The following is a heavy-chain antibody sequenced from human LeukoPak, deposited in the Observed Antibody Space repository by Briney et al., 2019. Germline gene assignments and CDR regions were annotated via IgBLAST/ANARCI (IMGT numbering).Heavy chain of an antibody. J-gene: IGHJ4*02. CDR2: ISGSGGST. Sequence: GGSLRLSCAASGFTFSSYSMNWVRQAPGKGLEWVSAISGSGGSTYYADSVKGRFTISRDNSKNTLYLQMNSLRAEDTAVYYCAKESGIAVAGFFDYWGQGTLVTVSS. CDR3: AKESGIAVAGFFDY. V-gene: IGHV3-23*01. CDR1: GFTFSSYS. D-gene: IGHD6-19*01.